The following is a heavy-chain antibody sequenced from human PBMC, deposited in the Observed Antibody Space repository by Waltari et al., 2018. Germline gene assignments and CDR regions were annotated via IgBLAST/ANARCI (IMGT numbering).Heavy chain of an antibody. CDR1: GYTFTSYG. J-gene: IGHJ6*02. CDR2: ISAYNGNT. CDR3: ARDGSYDGYYNYYYGMDV. D-gene: IGHD1-26*01. Sequence: QVQLVQSGAEVKKPGASVKVSCKASGYTFTSYGISWVRQAPGQGLEGMGWISAYNGNTNDAQKLHGRVSMTTVTTTSTAYMELRSLRADDTDVYYCARDGSYDGYYNYYYGMDVWGQGTTVTVSS. V-gene: IGHV1-18*01.